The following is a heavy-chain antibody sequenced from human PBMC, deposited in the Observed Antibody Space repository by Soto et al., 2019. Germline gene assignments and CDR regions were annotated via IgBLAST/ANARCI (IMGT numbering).Heavy chain of an antibody. CDR1: GNSFTTYY. CDR2: INPSGGRT. J-gene: IGHJ4*02. D-gene: IGHD3-22*01. Sequence: ASVKGSCKASGNSFTTYYMHWVRQAPGQGLEWMGIINPSGGRTTYAQKFQGRVTMTRDTSTSTFHMELSSLTYEDTAVYYCAGLYDYDSSGYYDYWGQGTLVTV. V-gene: IGHV1-46*01. CDR3: AGLYDYDSSGYYDY.